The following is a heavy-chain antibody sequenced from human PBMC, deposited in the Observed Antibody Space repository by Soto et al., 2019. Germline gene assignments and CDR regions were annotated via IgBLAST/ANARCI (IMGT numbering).Heavy chain of an antibody. CDR1: GFTFNYYD. CDR2: ISSTGVTT. J-gene: IGHJ6*02. V-gene: IGHV3-23*01. CDR3: AVPVPAATHYDYYNMDV. D-gene: IGHD2-2*01. Sequence: EVQLLETGGGLAQPGGSLRLSCVASGFTFNYYDMSWVRQAPGKGLEWVSTISSTGVTTYYADSVKGRFTISRDNFKNTRWLQMNILRAEDTAVYYCAVPVPAATHYDYYNMDVWGQGTTVTVSS.